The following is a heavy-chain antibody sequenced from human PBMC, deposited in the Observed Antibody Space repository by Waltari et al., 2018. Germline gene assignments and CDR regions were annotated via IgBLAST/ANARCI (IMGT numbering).Heavy chain of an antibody. V-gene: IGHV4-4*07. D-gene: IGHD6-13*01. J-gene: IGHJ4*02. CDR1: GGSISSYY. Sequence: QVQLQESGPGLVKPSETLSLTCTVSGGSISSYYWSWIRQPAGKGLEWIGRIYTSGSTNHNPSLKSRVTISVDKSKNQFSQKRSSVTAADTAVYYCARAGYSNPEEFDYWGQGTLVTVSS. CDR3: ARAGYSNPEEFDY. CDR2: IYTSGST.